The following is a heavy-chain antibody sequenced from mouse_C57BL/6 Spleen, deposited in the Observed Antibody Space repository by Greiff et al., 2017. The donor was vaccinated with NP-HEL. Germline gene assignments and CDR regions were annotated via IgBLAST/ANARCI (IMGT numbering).Heavy chain of an antibody. CDR3: ERGLLLYAMDY. D-gene: IGHD2-3*01. CDR2: ISSGSSTI. V-gene: IGHV5-17*01. CDR1: GFTFSDYG. Sequence: EVQLVESGGGLVKPGGSLKLSCAASGFTFSDYGMHWVRQAPEKGLEWVAYISSGSSTIYYADTVKGRFTISRDNAKNTLFLQLTSLRSEDTAMYYCERGLLLYAMDYWGQGTSVTVSS. J-gene: IGHJ4*01.